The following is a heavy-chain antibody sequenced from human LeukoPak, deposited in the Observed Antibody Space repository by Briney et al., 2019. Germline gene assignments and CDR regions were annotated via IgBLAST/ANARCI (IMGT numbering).Heavy chain of an antibody. CDR1: GGSFSGYY. CDR3: AISGFSYSSSWAYFDY. D-gene: IGHD6-13*01. Sequence: SETLSLTCAVYGGSFSGYYWSWIRQPPGKGLEWIGYIYYSGSTNYNPSLKSRVTISVDTSKNQFSLKLSSVTAADTAVYYCAISGFSYSSSWAYFDYWGQGTLVTVSS. CDR2: IYYSGST. V-gene: IGHV4-59*01. J-gene: IGHJ4*02.